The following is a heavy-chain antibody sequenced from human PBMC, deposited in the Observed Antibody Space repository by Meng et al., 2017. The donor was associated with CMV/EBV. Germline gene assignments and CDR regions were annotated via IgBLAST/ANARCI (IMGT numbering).Heavy chain of an antibody. CDR1: GGTFSSYT. V-gene: IGHV1-69*04. J-gene: IGHJ5*02. D-gene: IGHD1-26*01. Sequence: SVKVSCKASGGTFSSYTISWVRQAPGQGLEWMGRIIPILGIANYAQKFQGRVTITADKSMSTAYMELSSLRSEDTAVYYCAREGAQWELQPHWFDPWGQGTLVTVSS. CDR2: IIPILGIA. CDR3: AREGAQWELQPHWFDP.